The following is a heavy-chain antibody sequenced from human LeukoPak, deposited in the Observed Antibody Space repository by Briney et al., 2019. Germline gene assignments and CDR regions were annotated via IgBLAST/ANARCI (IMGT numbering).Heavy chain of an antibody. Sequence: PGGSLRLSCAASGFTFTNAGIHWVRLAAGKGLEWVSFISHDGTNKYYSDSVDGRFTVSRLNSQNTVHLQMTDLRPDDTATYYCASEDVDTGDFWGQGTLVTASS. J-gene: IGHJ4*02. D-gene: IGHD5-18*01. CDR2: ISHDGTNK. CDR1: GFTFTNAG. V-gene: IGHV3-30*01. CDR3: ASEDVDTGDF.